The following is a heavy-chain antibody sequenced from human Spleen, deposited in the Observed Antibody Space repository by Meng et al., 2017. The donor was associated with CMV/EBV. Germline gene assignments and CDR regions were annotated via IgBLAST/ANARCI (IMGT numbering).Heavy chain of an antibody. CDR3: ARESGAVG. CDR1: GFTFSSYS. D-gene: IGHD3-10*01. CDR2: ISSSSSYI. Sequence: GESLKISCAASGFTFSSYSMNWVRQAPGKGLEWVSSISSSSSYIYYADSVKGRFTIPRDNTKNSLYLQMNSLRAEDTAVYYCARESGAVGWGQGTLVTVSS. V-gene: IGHV3-21*01. J-gene: IGHJ4*02.